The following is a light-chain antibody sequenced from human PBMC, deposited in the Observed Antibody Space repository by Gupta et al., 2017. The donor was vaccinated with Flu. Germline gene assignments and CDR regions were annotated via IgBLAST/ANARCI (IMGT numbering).Light chain of an antibody. J-gene: IGLJ3*02. CDR1: VLKKKY. CDR3: YSAADNIRV. V-gene: IGLV3-27*01. CDR2: KDT. Sequence: SFELTHPSSVSVSPGQTARITCSGDVLKKKYSRWFQQKPGQAPVLLIYKDTERPSGISERYSGSSSGTTVTLTISGAQVEDEADYYCYSAADNIRVFGGGTKLTVL.